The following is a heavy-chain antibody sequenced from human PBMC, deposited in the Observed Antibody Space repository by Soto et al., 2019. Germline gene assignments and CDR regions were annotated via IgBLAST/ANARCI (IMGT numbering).Heavy chain of an antibody. J-gene: IGHJ6*02. CDR3: ARFSGSYYYAMDV. V-gene: IGHV4-34*01. D-gene: IGHD6-19*01. Sequence: SETLSLTCAVYGGSFSGYYWSWIRQPPGKGLEWIGEINHSGVTNYKPSLKRRVTISVDTSKNQFSLQLKSVTAADTVLYYCARFSGSYYYAMDVWGQGSTVTVSS. CDR1: GGSFSGYY. CDR2: INHSGVT.